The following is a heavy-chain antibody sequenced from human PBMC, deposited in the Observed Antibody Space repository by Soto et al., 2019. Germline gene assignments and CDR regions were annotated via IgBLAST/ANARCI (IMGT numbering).Heavy chain of an antibody. D-gene: IGHD3-22*01. CDR2: IYYSGST. J-gene: IGHJ4*02. CDR1: GGSISSSSYY. CDR3: ARVDSPYYYNSSGYFTY. Sequence: PSETLSLTCIVSGGSISSSSYYWGWIRQPPGKGLEWIGSIYYSGSTYYNPSLKSRAVISVDTSKNEFSLRLDTVTAADTAVYYCARVDSPYYYNSSGYFTYWGQGILVTVSS. V-gene: IGHV4-39*07.